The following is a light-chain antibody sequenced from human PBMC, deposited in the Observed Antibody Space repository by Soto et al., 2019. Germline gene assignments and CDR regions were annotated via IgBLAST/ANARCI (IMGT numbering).Light chain of an antibody. J-gene: IGLJ1*01. CDR3: CSHAGTYSYV. Sequence: QSVLTQPRSVSGSPGQSVTISCTGTRSDVGGYNYVSWYQQHPGKAPKLMIYDVSKRPSGVPDRFSGFKSGNTASLTISGLQAEDEDAYSCCSHAGTYSYVFGTGTKLTVL. CDR2: DVS. V-gene: IGLV2-11*01. CDR1: RSDVGGYNY.